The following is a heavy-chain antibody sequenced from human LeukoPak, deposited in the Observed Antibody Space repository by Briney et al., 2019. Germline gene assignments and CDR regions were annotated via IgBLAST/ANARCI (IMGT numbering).Heavy chain of an antibody. CDR1: GFTFSSYA. D-gene: IGHD3-10*01. V-gene: IGHV3-23*01. Sequence: GGSLRLSCAVSGFTFSSYAMSWVRQAPGKGLEWVSAISGSGGSTYYADSVKGRFTISRDNSKNTLYVQMNSLRAEDTAVYYCAKGCSVGSSCYILDSWGQGTLVTVSS. CDR2: ISGSGGST. CDR3: AKGCSVGSSCYILDS. J-gene: IGHJ4*02.